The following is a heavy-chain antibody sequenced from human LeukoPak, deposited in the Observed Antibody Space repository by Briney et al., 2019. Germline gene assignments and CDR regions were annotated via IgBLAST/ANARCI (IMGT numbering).Heavy chain of an antibody. J-gene: IGHJ3*02. CDR3: ARDGYFDWFEHAFDI. D-gene: IGHD3-9*01. CDR2: IYYSGST. CDR1: GGSISSGDYY. V-gene: IGHV4-61*08. Sequence: SETQSLTCTVSGGSISSGDYYWSWIRQPPGKGLEWIGYIYYSGSTNYNPSLKSRDTISVDTSKNQFSLKLSSVTAADTAVYYCARDGYFDWFEHAFDIWGQGTMVTVSS.